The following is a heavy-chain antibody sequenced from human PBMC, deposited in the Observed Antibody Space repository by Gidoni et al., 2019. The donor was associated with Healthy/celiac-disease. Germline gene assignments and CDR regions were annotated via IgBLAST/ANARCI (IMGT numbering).Heavy chain of an antibody. Sequence: EVQRVESGGGLVRPGGSLRLYCAASGFTFSSYSMNWVRQAPGKGLEWVSYISSSSSTIYYEDSVKGRFTISRDKAKISLYLQMNSLRDEDTAVYYCAVTYCSGGSCYGRGAFDIWGQGTMVTVSS. D-gene: IGHD2-15*01. CDR1: GFTFSSYS. CDR2: ISSSSSTI. V-gene: IGHV3-48*02. J-gene: IGHJ3*02. CDR3: AVTYCSGGSCYGRGAFDI.